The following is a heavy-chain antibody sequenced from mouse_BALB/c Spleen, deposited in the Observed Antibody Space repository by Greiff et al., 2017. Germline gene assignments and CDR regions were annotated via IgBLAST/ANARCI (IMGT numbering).Heavy chain of an antibody. J-gene: IGHJ4*01. D-gene: IGHD2-4*01. V-gene: IGHV3-6*02. CDR1: GYSITSGYY. CDR2: ISYDGSN. Sequence: DVQLVESGPGLVKPSQSLSLTCSVTGYSITSGYYWNWIRQFPGNKLEWMGYISYDGSNNYNPSLKNRISITRDTSKNQFFLKLNSVTTEDTATYYCAREVGIYYDYDGYAMDYWGQGTSVTVSS. CDR3: AREVGIYYDYDGYAMDY.